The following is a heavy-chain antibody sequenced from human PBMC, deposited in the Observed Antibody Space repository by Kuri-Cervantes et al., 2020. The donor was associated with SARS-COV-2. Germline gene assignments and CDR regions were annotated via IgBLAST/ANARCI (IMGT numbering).Heavy chain of an antibody. J-gene: IGHJ3*02. CDR2: ISSSSSTI. CDR3: AKIPIIAAAGADAFDI. V-gene: IGHV3-48*01. CDR1: GFTFSSYS. D-gene: IGHD6-13*01. Sequence: GESLKISCAASGFTFSSYSMNWVRQAPGKGLEWVSYISSSSSTIYYADSVKGRFTISRDNAKNSLYLQMNSLRAKDTAVYYCAKIPIIAAAGADAFDIWGQGTMVTVSS.